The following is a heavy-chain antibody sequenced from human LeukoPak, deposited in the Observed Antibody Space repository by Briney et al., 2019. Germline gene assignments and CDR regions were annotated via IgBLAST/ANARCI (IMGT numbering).Heavy chain of an antibody. D-gene: IGHD5-12*01. CDR3: AREVDTVATIPLTGFDY. J-gene: IGHJ4*02. Sequence: SETLSLTCAVSGYSISSGYYWGWIRQPPGKGLEWIGSIYHSGSTYYNPSLKSRVTISVDTSKNQFSLKLSSVTAADTAVYYCAREVDTVATIPLTGFDYWGQGTLVTVSS. CDR2: IYHSGST. V-gene: IGHV4-38-2*02. CDR1: GYSISSGYY.